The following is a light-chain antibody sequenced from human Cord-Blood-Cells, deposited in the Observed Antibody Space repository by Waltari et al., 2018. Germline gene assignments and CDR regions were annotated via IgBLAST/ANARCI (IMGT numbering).Light chain of an antibody. CDR2: RNN. CDR3: AAWDDSLSGPV. J-gene: IGLJ3*02. CDR1: SSNIGSNY. V-gene: IGLV1-47*01. Sequence: QSVLTQPPSASGTPGQRVTISRSGSSSNIGSNYVYWYQQLPGTAPKLLIYRNNQRPSGVPDRFSVSKSGTSASLASSGLRSEDEADYYCAAWDDSLSGPVFGGGTKLTVL.